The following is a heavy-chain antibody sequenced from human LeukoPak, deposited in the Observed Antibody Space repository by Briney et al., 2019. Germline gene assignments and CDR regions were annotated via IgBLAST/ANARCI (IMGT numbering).Heavy chain of an antibody. CDR1: GGSISSSAYY. D-gene: IGHD3-22*01. V-gene: IGHV4-39*01. CDR2: FNYRERS. CDR3: ARLNFYDSSGYYNEIVHDI. Sequence: PSETLSLTCTVSGGSISSSAYYWGWIRQPPGKGLEWIGSFNYRERSSYNPSLKSRATISVDTSKNQFSLKLRSVTAADTAVYYCARLNFYDSSGYYNEIVHDIWGQGTMVTVSS. J-gene: IGHJ3*02.